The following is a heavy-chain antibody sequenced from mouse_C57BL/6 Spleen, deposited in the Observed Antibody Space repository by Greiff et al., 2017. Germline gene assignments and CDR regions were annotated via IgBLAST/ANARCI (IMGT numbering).Heavy chain of an antibody. CDR2: IYPSDSET. D-gene: IGHD1-1*01. J-gene: IGHJ2*01. CDR1: GYTFTSYW. Sequence: VQLQQPGAELVRPGSSVKLSCKASGYTFTSYWMDWVKQRPGQGLEWIGNIYPSDSETHYNQKFKDKATLTVDKSSSTAYMQLSSWTSEDAAVYYCARCSYYYGSLYYFDYWGQGTTLTVSS. CDR3: ARCSYYYGSLYYFDY. V-gene: IGHV1-61*01.